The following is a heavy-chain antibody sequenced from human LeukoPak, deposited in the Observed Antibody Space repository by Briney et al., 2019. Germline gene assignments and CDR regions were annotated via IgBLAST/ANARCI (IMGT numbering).Heavy chain of an antibody. D-gene: IGHD6-25*01. V-gene: IGHV3-21*01. CDR2: ISSTSTYI. Sequence: PGGSLRLSCAASGFTFSNTMNWVRQAPGKGLEWVSSISSTSTYIHDADSVKGRFTVFRDNANKSLYLQMNSLRAEDTAMYYCARGMRQIDDAFDLWGQGTMVTVSS. CDR1: GFTFSNT. J-gene: IGHJ3*01. CDR3: ARGMRQIDDAFDL.